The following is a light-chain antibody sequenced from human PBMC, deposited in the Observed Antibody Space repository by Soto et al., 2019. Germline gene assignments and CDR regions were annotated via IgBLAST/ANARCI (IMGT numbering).Light chain of an antibody. CDR2: DAS. CDR1: QSINSW. J-gene: IGKJ1*01. Sequence: QRTQSPSTLSASVGDRVTITCRAIQSINSWLAWYQQKPGKAPQILIYDASTLKSGVPSRFSASGSGTEFTLIISSLQPDDFATYYCQQYTSYSWTFGQGSKVAI. CDR3: QQYTSYSWT. V-gene: IGKV1-5*01.